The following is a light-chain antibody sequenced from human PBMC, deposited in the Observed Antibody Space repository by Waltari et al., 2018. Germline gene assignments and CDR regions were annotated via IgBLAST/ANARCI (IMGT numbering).Light chain of an antibody. CDR2: DAS. Sequence: QLTQYPSSLSASVGDRVAISCQVSQDISNLLTWYQQKPGKAPKVLLYDASDFATGVPSRFSGGGSGTDFTFTISSLQPEDIATYYCQRFNSFPVTFGGGTKVEI. V-gene: IGKV1-33*01. CDR1: QDISNL. J-gene: IGKJ4*01. CDR3: QRFNSFPVT.